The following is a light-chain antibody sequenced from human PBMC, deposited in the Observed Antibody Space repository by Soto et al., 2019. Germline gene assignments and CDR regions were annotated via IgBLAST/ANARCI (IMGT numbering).Light chain of an antibody. CDR3: EQSYTLPLT. V-gene: IGKV1-39*01. J-gene: IGKJ4*01. Sequence: DIQMTQSPSSLSASVGDTVTITCRAGQSVTSFLNWYQQRPGKAPKLLIYSASTLQSGVPSRFSGSGSGIDFILTIRSLQPEDFATYYCEQSYTLPLTFGGGTNVEIK. CDR2: SAS. CDR1: QSVTSF.